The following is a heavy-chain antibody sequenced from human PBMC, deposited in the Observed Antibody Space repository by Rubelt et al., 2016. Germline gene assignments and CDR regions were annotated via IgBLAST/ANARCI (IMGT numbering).Heavy chain of an antibody. D-gene: IGHD2-21*02. J-gene: IGHJ3*02. CDR1: GFTFKSYT. V-gene: IGHV3-21*01. CDR3: ARDTAYAFDI. Sequence: SRGGLVQPGGSLRVSCAASGFTFKSYTMNWVRQAPGKGLEWVSSITTSSSYIYYADSVKGRFTISRDNAKNSLYLQMNSLRAEDTAVYYCARDTAYAFDIWGQGTMLTVSS. CDR2: ITTSSSYI.